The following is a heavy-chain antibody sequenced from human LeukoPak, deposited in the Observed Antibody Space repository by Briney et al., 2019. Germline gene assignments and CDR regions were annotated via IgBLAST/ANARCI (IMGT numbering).Heavy chain of an antibody. CDR2: IYYSGST. J-gene: IGHJ4*02. CDR3: ARRSMVRGVMIDY. CDR1: GGSISSSSYY. V-gene: IGHV4-39*01. Sequence: PSETLSLTCTVSGGSISSSSYYWGWIRQPPGKGLEWIGSIYYSGSTYYNPSLKSRVTISVDTSKNQFSLKLSSVTAADTAVYYCARRSMVRGVMIDYWGQGTLVTVSS. D-gene: IGHD3-10*01.